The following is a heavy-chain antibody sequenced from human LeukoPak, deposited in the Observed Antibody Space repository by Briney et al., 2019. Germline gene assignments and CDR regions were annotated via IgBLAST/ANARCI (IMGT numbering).Heavy chain of an antibody. CDR1: GYTFTGYY. CDR2: INPHSGGT. Sequence: ASVKVSCKASGYTFTGYYMHWVRQAPGQGLEWMGWINPHSGGTNYAQKFQGRVTMTRDTSISTAYMQLNRLRSDDTAVYYCVTFSSSIGSFDSWGQGTLVTVSS. D-gene: IGHD6-13*01. V-gene: IGHV1-2*02. J-gene: IGHJ4*02. CDR3: VTFSSSIGSFDS.